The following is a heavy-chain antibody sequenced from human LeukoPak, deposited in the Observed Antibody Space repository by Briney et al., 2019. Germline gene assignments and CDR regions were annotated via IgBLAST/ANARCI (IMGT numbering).Heavy chain of an antibody. CDR2: INPNSGGT. CDR3: ARVFRVVPAAIDY. V-gene: IGHV1-2*02. D-gene: IGHD2-2*02. CDR1: GYTFTGYY. J-gene: IGHJ4*02. Sequence: GASVKVSCKASGYTFTGYYMHWVRQAPGQGLEWMGWINPNSGGTNYAQKLQGRVTMTTDTSTSTAYMELRSLRSDDTAVYYCARVFRVVPAAIDYWGQGTLVTVSS.